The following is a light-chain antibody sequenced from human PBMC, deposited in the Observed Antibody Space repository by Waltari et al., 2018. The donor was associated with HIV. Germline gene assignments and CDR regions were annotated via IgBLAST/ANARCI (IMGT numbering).Light chain of an antibody. J-gene: IGKJ2*01. Sequence: DIQMTQSPSSLSASVGDRVTITCRASQVISHSLAWYQQHPGKAPKLLVYDASRLESGVPSSISGSGGGTEFTLTITTLQAEDFATYFCQQYYNIPRTFGQGTEVEVK. CDR1: QVISHS. V-gene: IGKV1-NL1*01. CDR3: QQYYNIPRT. CDR2: DAS.